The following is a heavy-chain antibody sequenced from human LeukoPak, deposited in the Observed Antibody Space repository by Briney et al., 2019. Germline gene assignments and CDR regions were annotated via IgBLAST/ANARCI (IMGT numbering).Heavy chain of an antibody. CDR1: GGTFSSYA. V-gene: IGHV1-69*05. Sequence: SVKVSCKASGGTFSSYAISWVRQAPGQGLEWMGGIIPIFATANYAQKFQGRVTITTDESTSTAYMELSSLRSEDTAVYYCASSTRGVHEYSYGGYFDYWGQGTLVTVSS. D-gene: IGHD5-18*01. J-gene: IGHJ4*02. CDR2: IIPIFATA. CDR3: ASSTRGVHEYSYGGYFDY.